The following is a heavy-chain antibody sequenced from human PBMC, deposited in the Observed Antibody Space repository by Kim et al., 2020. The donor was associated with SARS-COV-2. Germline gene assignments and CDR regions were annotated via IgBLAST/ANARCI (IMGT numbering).Heavy chain of an antibody. V-gene: IGHV4-31*02. J-gene: IGHJ3*02. Sequence: FNPSLKIRVTNSVDPSKNQFSRKLSSVTAADTAVYYCASGKDDYSDAFDIWGQGTMVTVSS. D-gene: IGHD4-17*01. CDR3: ASGKDDYSDAFDI.